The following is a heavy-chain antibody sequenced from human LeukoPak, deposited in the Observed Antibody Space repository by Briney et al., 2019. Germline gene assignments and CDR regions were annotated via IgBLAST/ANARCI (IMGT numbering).Heavy chain of an antibody. CDR2: IYYSGST. D-gene: IGHD3-3*01. CDR3: ARTKYYDFWSGYGDRGYFDY. V-gene: IGHV4-39*01. CDR1: GGSISSSSYY. J-gene: IGHJ4*02. Sequence: SETLSLTCTVSGGSISSSSYYWGWIRQPPGKGLEWIGSIYYSGSTYYNPSLKSRVTISVDTSKNQFSLKLSSVTAADTAVYYCARTKYYDFWSGYGDRGYFDYWGQGTLVTVSS.